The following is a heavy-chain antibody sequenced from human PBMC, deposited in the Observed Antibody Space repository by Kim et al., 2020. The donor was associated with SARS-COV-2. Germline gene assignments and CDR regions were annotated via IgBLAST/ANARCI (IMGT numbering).Heavy chain of an antibody. J-gene: IGHJ5*02. CDR2: INPNGGGT. V-gene: IGHV1-2*06. CDR1: GYTFTGYY. Sequence: ASVKVSCKASGYTFTGYYIHWVRQAPGQGLEWMGRINPNGGGTKYAQKFQGRVTMTRDTSISTAYMELSRLRSDDTAVYFCARGVYSSSLYSRWFDPWGQGTLVTVSS. D-gene: IGHD6-13*01. CDR3: ARGVYSSSLYSRWFDP.